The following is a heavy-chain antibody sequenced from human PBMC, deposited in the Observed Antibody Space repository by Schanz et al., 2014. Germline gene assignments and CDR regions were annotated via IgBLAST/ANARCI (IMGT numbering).Heavy chain of an antibody. CDR2: ISAYNGNT. V-gene: IGHV1-18*01. Sequence: QVQLVQSGAEVKKPGASVKVSCKASGYTFTSYGISWVRQAPGQGLEWMGWISAYNGNTKYPQKLPGRGTMTTDTSTSTAYMELRSLRSDDTAVYYCARSAGRDFWSGYYTRFDYWGQGTLVTGSS. D-gene: IGHD3-3*01. CDR3: ARSAGRDFWSGYYTRFDY. CDR1: GYTFTSYG. J-gene: IGHJ4*02.